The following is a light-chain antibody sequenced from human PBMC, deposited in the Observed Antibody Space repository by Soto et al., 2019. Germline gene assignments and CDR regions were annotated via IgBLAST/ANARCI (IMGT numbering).Light chain of an antibody. V-gene: IGKV3-20*01. J-gene: IGKJ1*01. CDR1: QSVSSSY. CDR2: GAS. Sequence: EIVLTQSPGTLSLSPGERATLSCRASQSVSSSYLAWYQQKPGQAPRLLIYGASSRATGSPDRFSGSGSGTDFTLTISTLEPEDFAVYYCQQYGRTFGQGTKVEIK. CDR3: QQYGRT.